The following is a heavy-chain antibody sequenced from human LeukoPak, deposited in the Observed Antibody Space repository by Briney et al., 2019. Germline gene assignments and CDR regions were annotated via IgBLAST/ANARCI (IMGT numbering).Heavy chain of an antibody. V-gene: IGHV4-59*01. D-gene: IGHD3-16*01. J-gene: IGHJ2*01. CDR3: AGHWGL. Sequence: SETLFLTCTVSGGSIRSYYWSWIRQPPGKGLEWIAYFYYSGSTNYNPSLKSRVTISVDTSKNQFSLKLSSVTAADTAVYYCAGHWGLWCRGNLVTVSS. CDR1: GGSIRSYY. CDR2: FYYSGST.